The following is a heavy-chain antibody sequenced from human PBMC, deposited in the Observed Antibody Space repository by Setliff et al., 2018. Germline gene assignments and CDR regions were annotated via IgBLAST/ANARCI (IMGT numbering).Heavy chain of an antibody. CDR3: ITLSTIPLGV. D-gene: IGHD2-2*01. CDR2: IKSKTDGGTT. Sequence: ETLSLSCAASGFTFTNAWMSWVRQAPGKGLEWVGRIKSKTDGGTTDYAAPVKGRFTISRDDSKNTLYLQMNSLKTEDTAVYYCITLSTIPLGVWGQGTTVTVS. CDR1: GFTFTNAW. J-gene: IGHJ6*02. V-gene: IGHV3-15*01.